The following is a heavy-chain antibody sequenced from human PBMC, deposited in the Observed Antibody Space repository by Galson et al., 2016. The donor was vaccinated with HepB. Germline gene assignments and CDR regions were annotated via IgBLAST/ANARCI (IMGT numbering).Heavy chain of an antibody. CDR2: ISGDGSST. D-gene: IGHD4-11*01. Sequence: SLRLSCAASGFTFSSYWMHWVRQAPGEGLVWFSYISGDGSSTHYGDSVKGRFTVSRDNSKNTPYLQMNSLRAEDTAVHYCVRDKVTPGTNWFDPWGQGTLVTVSS. CDR1: GFTFSSYW. J-gene: IGHJ5*02. CDR3: VRDKVTPGTNWFDP. V-gene: IGHV3-74*01.